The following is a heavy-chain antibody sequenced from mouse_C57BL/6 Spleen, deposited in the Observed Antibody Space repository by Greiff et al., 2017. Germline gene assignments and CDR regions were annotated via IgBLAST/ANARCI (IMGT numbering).Heavy chain of an antibody. D-gene: IGHD3-2*02. V-gene: IGHV1-69*01. J-gene: IGHJ3*01. CDR3: ARGAAQATWGFAY. Sequence: QVQLKQPGAELVMPGASVKLSCKASGYTFTSYWMHWVKQRPGQGLEWIGEIDPSDSYTNYNQKFKGKSTLTVDKSSSTAYMQLSSLTSEDSAVYYCARGAAQATWGFAYWGQGTLVTVSA. CDR2: IDPSDSYT. CDR1: GYTFTSYW.